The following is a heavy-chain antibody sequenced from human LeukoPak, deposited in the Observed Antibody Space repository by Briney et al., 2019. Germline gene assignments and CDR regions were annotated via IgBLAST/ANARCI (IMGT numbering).Heavy chain of an antibody. V-gene: IGHV3-7*03. CDR1: GFTFTSYW. CDR2: IKQEGSEK. J-gene: IGHJ4*02. Sequence: GGSLRLSCAASGFTFTSYWMSWVRQAPGKGLEWVANIKQEGSEKYYVDSVKGRFTISRDNAKNSLYLQMNSLRAEDTAIYYCARGGYSRDYWGQGTLVTVSS. CDR3: ARGGYSRDY. D-gene: IGHD6-13*01.